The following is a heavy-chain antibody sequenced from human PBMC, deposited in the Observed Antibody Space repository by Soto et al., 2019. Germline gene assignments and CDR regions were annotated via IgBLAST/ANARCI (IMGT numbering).Heavy chain of an antibody. Sequence: ASVKVSCKASGYKFSDFGITWVRQAPGQGLEWMGWISAYNGNTNYAQKLQGRVTMTTDTSTSTAYMELRSLRSDDTAVYYCARNTYLVGRIEYWGQGTMVTVSS. CDR1: GYKFSDFG. J-gene: IGHJ4*02. D-gene: IGHD6-19*01. V-gene: IGHV1-18*04. CDR3: ARNTYLVGRIEY. CDR2: ISAYNGNT.